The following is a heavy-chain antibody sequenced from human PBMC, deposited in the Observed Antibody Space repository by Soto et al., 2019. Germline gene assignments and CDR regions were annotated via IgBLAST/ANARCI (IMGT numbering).Heavy chain of an antibody. CDR1: GGTFSSYA. Sequence: SVKVSCKASGGTFSSYAISWVRQAPGQGLEWMGGIIPIFGTANYARKFQGRVTITADESTSTAYMELSSLRSEDTAVYYCARDLYGSGSYDYWGQGTLVTVSS. J-gene: IGHJ4*02. CDR2: IIPIFGTA. D-gene: IGHD3-10*01. V-gene: IGHV1-69*13. CDR3: ARDLYGSGSYDY.